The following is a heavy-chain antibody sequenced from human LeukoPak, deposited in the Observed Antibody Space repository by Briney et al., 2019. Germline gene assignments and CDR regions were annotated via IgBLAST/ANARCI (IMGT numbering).Heavy chain of an antibody. CDR3: AKDYRVAAAATGYFDY. Sequence: GGSLRLSCAASGFTFSSYAMSWVRQAPGKGLEWVSAISGSGGSTYYADSVKGRFTISRDNSKNTLCLQMNSLRAEDTAVYYCAKDYRVAAAATGYFDYWGQGTLVTVSS. D-gene: IGHD6-13*01. CDR1: GFTFSSYA. CDR2: ISGSGGST. V-gene: IGHV3-23*01. J-gene: IGHJ4*02.